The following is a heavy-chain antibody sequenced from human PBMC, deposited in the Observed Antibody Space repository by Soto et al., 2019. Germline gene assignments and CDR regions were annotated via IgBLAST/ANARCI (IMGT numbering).Heavy chain of an antibody. D-gene: IGHD5-12*01. V-gene: IGHV3-9*01. J-gene: IGHJ6*03. CDR2: INWNSGNI. Sequence: EVQLVESGGGLVQPGRSLRLSCAASGFTFDDYAMHWVRQAPGKGLEWVSGINWNSGNIGYADSVKGRFTISRDNAKNSLYLQMNSLRAEDKALYYCARGSGYSIYYYMDVWGKGTTVTVSS. CDR3: ARGSGYSIYYYMDV. CDR1: GFTFDDYA.